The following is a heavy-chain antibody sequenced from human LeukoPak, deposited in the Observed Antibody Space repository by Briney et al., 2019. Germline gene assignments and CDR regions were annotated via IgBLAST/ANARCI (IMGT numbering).Heavy chain of an antibody. J-gene: IGHJ4*02. V-gene: IGHV4-38-2*01. CDR3: ARRTYGFSPFDY. D-gene: IGHD3-10*01. Sequence: PSETLSLTCAVSSYSVSSGYYWGWIRQPPGKGLEWIGSIYHSGSTYYNPSLKSRVTISVDTSKNQFSLKLSSVTAADTAVHYCARRTYGFSPFDYWGQGTLVTVSS. CDR1: SYSVSSGYY. CDR2: IYHSGST.